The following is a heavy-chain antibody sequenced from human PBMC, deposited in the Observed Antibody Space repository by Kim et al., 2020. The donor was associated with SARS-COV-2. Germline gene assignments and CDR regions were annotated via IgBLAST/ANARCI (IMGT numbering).Heavy chain of an antibody. J-gene: IGHJ3*01. CDR1: GADVSSESHY. Sequence: SETLSLTCTVSGADVSSESHYWGWIRQSPRRGLEWLGNIRSTGSATYNSSLQSRLFISIDLFTNQFSLRLTSVSAPDAAVYYCARGRMGVEDAFDLWGQGAKVTVSS. V-gene: IGHV4-61*01. CDR3: ARGRMGVEDAFDL. D-gene: IGHD3-10*01. CDR2: IRSTGSA.